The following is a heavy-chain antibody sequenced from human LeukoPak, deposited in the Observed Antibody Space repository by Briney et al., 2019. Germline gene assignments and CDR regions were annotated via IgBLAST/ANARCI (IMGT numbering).Heavy chain of an antibody. CDR1: GGSISSYY. V-gene: IGHV4-59*01. J-gene: IGHJ3*02. CDR2: IYYSGST. Sequence: PSETLSLTCTVSGGSISSYYWSWIRQPPGKGLEWIGYIYYSGSTNYNPSLKSRVTISVDTSKNQFSLKLSSVTAADTAVYYCARGGRGYCSSTSCRRTEDAFDIWGQGTMVTVS. D-gene: IGHD2-2*01. CDR3: ARGGRGYCSSTSCRRTEDAFDI.